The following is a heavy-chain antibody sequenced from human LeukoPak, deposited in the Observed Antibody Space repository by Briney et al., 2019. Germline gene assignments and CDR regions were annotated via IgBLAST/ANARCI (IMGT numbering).Heavy chain of an antibody. CDR1: GGSFSGYY. D-gene: IGHD6-13*01. J-gene: IGHJ6*03. CDR3: ARVIAAARSYYYYYYYMDV. CDR2: INHSGST. Sequence: SETLSLTCAVYGGSFSGYYWNWIRQPPGKGLEWIGEINHSGSTNYNPSLKSRVTISVDTSKNQFSLKLSSVTAADTAVYYCARVIAAARSYYYYYYYMDVWGKGTTITVSS. V-gene: IGHV4-34*01.